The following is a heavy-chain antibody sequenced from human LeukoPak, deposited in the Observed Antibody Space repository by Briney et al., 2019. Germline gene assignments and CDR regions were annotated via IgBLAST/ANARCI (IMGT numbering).Heavy chain of an antibody. CDR2: IYPGDSDT. J-gene: IGHJ4*02. Sequence: GESLKIFCKGSGYSFTSYWIGWVRQMPGKGLEWVGIIYPGDSDTRYSPSFQGQVTISADKSISTAYLQWSSLKASDTAMYYCARQVRCSSTSCLDYWGQGTLVTVSS. CDR3: ARQVRCSSTSCLDY. V-gene: IGHV5-51*01. CDR1: GYSFTSYW. D-gene: IGHD2-2*01.